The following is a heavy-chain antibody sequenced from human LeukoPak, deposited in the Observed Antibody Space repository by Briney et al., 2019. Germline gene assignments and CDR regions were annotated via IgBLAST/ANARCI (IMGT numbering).Heavy chain of an antibody. D-gene: IGHD3-10*01. Sequence: HPGGSLRLSCAASGFTFSSYEMNWVRQAPGKGLEWVSYISSSGSTIYYADSVKGRFTISRDNAKNSLYLQMNSLRAEDTAVYYCAKSKGFITNYYMDVWGKGTTVTISS. V-gene: IGHV3-48*03. CDR3: AKSKGFITNYYMDV. CDR1: GFTFSSYE. CDR2: ISSSGSTI. J-gene: IGHJ6*03.